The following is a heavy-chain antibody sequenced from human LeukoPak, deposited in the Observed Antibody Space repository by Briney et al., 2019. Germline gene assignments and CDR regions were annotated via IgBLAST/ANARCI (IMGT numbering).Heavy chain of an antibody. D-gene: IGHD2-15*01. J-gene: IGHJ4*02. CDR2: ISYDGSNK. CDR3: VRGRYCSGGTCYPSYDY. Sequence: GRSLRLSCAASGFTFSSYAMHWVRQAPGKGLEWVAVISYDGSNKYYADSVKGRFTISRDNAKYSLYLQMNSLRAEDTAVYYCVRGRYCSGGTCYPSYDYWGQGTLVTVSS. CDR1: GFTFSSYA. V-gene: IGHV3-30-3*01.